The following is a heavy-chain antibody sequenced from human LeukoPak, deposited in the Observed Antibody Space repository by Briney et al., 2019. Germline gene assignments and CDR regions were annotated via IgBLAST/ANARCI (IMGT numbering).Heavy chain of an antibody. CDR2: IYSSGSS. V-gene: IGHV4-31*03. CDR1: GGSISSGVFH. J-gene: IGHJ5*02. D-gene: IGHD1-26*01. CDR3: ARDDGLGRGGVDP. Sequence: PSETLSLTCTVSGGSISSGVFHWSWIRQHPGKGLEWIGYIYSSGSSFYNPSLKSRVTISVDTSKNQFSLKLSSVTAADTAVYFCARDDGLGRGGVDPWGQGTLVTVSS.